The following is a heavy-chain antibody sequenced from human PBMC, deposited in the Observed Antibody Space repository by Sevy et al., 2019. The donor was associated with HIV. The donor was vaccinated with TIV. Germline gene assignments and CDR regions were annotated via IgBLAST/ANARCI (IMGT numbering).Heavy chain of an antibody. Sequence: ASVKVSCKVSGYTLTELSMHWVRQAPGKGLEWMGGFDPEDGETIYAQKFQGRVTMTEDTSTDTAYMELSSLRSEDTVVYYCATKYSYGYIYYFDYWGQGTLVTVSS. V-gene: IGHV1-24*01. J-gene: IGHJ4*02. CDR1: GYTLTELS. CDR3: ATKYSYGYIYYFDY. D-gene: IGHD5-18*01. CDR2: FDPEDGET.